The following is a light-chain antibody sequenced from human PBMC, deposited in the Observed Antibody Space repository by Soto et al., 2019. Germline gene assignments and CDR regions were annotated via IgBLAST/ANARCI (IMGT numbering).Light chain of an antibody. J-gene: IGKJ1*01. CDR1: QSISSW. Sequence: DIQMTQSPSTLSASVGDRVTITCRASQSISSWLAWYQQQPAKAPKLLIYKASSLESGVPSRFSGSGSGTEFTLTISSLQPDDFATYYCQQYNSYSPWTFGPGTKVDIK. CDR2: KAS. CDR3: QQYNSYSPWT. V-gene: IGKV1-5*03.